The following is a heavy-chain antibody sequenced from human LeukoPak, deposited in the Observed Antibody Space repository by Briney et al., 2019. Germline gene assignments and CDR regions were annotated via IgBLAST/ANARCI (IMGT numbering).Heavy chain of an antibody. V-gene: IGHV4-39*07. CDR3: ARDRRDYDSSGYYR. J-gene: IGHJ5*02. Sequence: SETLSLTCTVSGGSISSYYWSWIRQPPGKGLEWIGSIYYSGSTYYNPSLKSRVTISVDTSKSQFSLKLSSVTAADTAVYYCARDRRDYDSSGYYRWGQGTLVTVSS. CDR1: GGSISSYY. D-gene: IGHD3-22*01. CDR2: IYYSGST.